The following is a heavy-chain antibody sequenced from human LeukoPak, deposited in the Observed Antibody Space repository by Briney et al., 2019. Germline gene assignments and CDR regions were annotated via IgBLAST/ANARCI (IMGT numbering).Heavy chain of an antibody. D-gene: IGHD1-26*01. CDR1: GGSFSGYY. V-gene: IGHV4-34*01. Sequence: PSETLSLTCAVYGGSFSGYYWSWIRQPPGKGLEWIGEINHSGSTNYNPSLKSRVTISVDTSKSQFSLKLSSVTAADTAVYYCARGGGSYYPFDYWGQGTLVTVSS. CDR3: ARGGGSYYPFDY. CDR2: INHSGST. J-gene: IGHJ4*02.